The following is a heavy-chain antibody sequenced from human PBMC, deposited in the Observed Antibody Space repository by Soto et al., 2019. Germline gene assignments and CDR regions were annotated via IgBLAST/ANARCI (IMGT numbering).Heavy chain of an antibody. CDR1: EFTFVSHG. CDR2: ISGSSGTT. Sequence: GRSQRVPSAASEFTFVSHGRSWIRQAPRKGLEWVSAISGSSGTTYYADSVKGRFTISRDNSKNTLYLQMNSLRVEDTAVYYCAKDRLSSGWYNWFDPWGQGTLVTVSS. J-gene: IGHJ5*02. V-gene: IGHV3-23*01. D-gene: IGHD6-19*01. CDR3: AKDRLSSGWYNWFDP.